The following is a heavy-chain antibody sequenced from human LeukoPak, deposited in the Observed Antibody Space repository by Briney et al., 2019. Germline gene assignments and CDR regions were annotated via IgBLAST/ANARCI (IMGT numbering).Heavy chain of an antibody. J-gene: IGHJ4*02. CDR1: GGTFSSFA. CDR2: IIPIFVTP. V-gene: IGHV1-69*01. D-gene: IGHD6-19*01. Sequence: GSSVTVSCKASGGTFSSFAINWVRQAPRQGLERMGGIIPIFVTPNYAQKFQGRVTITADESTSTAYMELSSLRSEDTAVYYCAREGYSNGWYRYWGQGTLVTVSS. CDR3: AREGYSNGWYRY.